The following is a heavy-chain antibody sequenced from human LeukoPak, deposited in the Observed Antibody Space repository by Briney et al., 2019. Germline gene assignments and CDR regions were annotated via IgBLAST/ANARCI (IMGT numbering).Heavy chain of an antibody. D-gene: IGHD6-13*01. J-gene: IGHJ6*02. CDR2: IYTSGST. CDR3: ARVGPIAAAGNGYGMDV. CDR1: GGSISSYY. V-gene: IGHV4-4*07. Sequence: SETLSLTCNVSGGSISSYYWSWIRQPAGKGLEWIGRIYTSGSTNYNPSLKSRVTMSVDTSKNQFSLKLSSVTAADTAVYYCARVGPIAAAGNGYGMDVWGQGTTVTVSS.